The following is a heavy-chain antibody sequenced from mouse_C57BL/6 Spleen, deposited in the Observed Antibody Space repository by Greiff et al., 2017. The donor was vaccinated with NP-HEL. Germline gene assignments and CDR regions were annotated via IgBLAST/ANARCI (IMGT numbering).Heavy chain of an antibody. CDR1: GYTFTSYW. CDR2: IDPSDSYT. V-gene: IGHV1-50*01. D-gene: IGHD2-3*01. J-gene: IGHJ3*01. Sequence: QVQLQQPGAELVKPGASVKLSCKASGYTFTSYWMQWVKQRPGQGLEWIGEIDPSDSYTNYNQKFKGKATLTVDTSSSTAYMQLSSLTSEDSAVYYCARRGEIYDGYGFADWGQGTLVTVSA. CDR3: ARRGEIYDGYGFAD.